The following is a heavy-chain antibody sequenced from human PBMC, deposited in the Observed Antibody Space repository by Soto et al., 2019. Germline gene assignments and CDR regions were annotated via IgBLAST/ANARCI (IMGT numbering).Heavy chain of an antibody. CDR3: ARAAYGDYTYYFDY. J-gene: IGHJ4*02. D-gene: IGHD4-17*01. Sequence: PSETLSLTCTVSGGSISSGGYYWSWIRQHPGKGLEWIGYIYYSGSTYYNPSLKSRVTISVDTSKNQVSLKLGSVTAADTAVYYCARAAYGDYTYYFDYWGQGTLVTVSS. CDR2: IYYSGST. CDR1: GGSISSGGYY. V-gene: IGHV4-31*03.